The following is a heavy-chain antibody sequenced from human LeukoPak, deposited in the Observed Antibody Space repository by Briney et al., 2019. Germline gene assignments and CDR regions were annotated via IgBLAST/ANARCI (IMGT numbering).Heavy chain of an antibody. D-gene: IGHD5-12*01. V-gene: IGHV4-59*01. CDR3: ARVYGSGYDFRGAFDI. CDR1: GGSISSYY. Sequence: SSETLSLTCTVSGGSISSYYWTWIRQPPGKGLEWIGYIYYSGSTNYNPSLKSRVTISVDTSKNQFSLKLSSVTAADTAVYYCARVYGSGYDFRGAFDIWGQGTMVTVSS. J-gene: IGHJ3*02. CDR2: IYYSGST.